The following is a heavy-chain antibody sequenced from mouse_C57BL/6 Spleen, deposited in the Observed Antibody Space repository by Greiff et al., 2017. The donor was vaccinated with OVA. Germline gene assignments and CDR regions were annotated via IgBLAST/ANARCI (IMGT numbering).Heavy chain of an antibody. D-gene: IGHD3-1*01. V-gene: IGHV5-9*01. Sequence: DVQLVESGGGLVKPGGSLKLSCAASGFTFSSYTMSWVRQTPEKRLEWVATISGGGGNTYYPDSVKGRFTISRDNAKNTLYLQMSSLRSEDTALYYCARGGSRGNWYFDVWGTGTTVTVSS. CDR1: GFTFSSYT. J-gene: IGHJ1*03. CDR3: ARGGSRGNWYFDV. CDR2: ISGGGGNT.